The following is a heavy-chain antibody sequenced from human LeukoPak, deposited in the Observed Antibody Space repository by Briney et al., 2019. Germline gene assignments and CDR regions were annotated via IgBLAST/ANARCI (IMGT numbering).Heavy chain of an antibody. CDR2: ISSSGSTI. CDR1: GFTFSSYE. D-gene: IGHD6-13*01. J-gene: IGHJ6*03. V-gene: IGHV3-48*03. Sequence: GGSLRLSCAASGFTFSSYEMNWFRQAPGKGLEWVSYISSSGSTIYYADSVKGRFTISRDNAKNSLYLQMNSLRAEDTAVYYCARGGIGGAAYYYYYMDVWGKGTTVTVSS. CDR3: ARGGIGGAAYYYYYMDV.